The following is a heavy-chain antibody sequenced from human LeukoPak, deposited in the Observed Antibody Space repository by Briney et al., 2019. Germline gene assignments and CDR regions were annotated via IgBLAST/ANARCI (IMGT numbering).Heavy chain of an antibody. Sequence: PSETLSLTCTVSGGSISSYYWSWVRQPPGKGLEWIGRIKSKTDGGTTDYAAPVKGRFTISRDDSKNTLYVQMNSLKTEDTAVYYCTVVGGVWGQGTTVTVSS. CDR1: GGSISSYY. V-gene: IGHV3-15*01. CDR2: IKSKTDGGTT. CDR3: TVVGGV. D-gene: IGHD2-2*01. J-gene: IGHJ6*02.